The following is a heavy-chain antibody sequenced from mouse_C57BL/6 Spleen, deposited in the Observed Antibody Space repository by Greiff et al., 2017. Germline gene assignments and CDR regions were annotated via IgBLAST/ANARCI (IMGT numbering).Heavy chain of an antibody. D-gene: IGHD2-4*01. Sequence: EVQRVESGGGLVQPGGSLKLSCAASGFTFSDYYMYWVRQTPEKRLEWVAYISNGGGSTYYPDTVKGRVTISRDNAKNTLYLQMSRLKSEDTAMYYCARHGYDYDEAMDYWGQGTSVTVSS. CDR1: GFTFSDYY. V-gene: IGHV5-12*01. CDR2: ISNGGGST. CDR3: ARHGYDYDEAMDY. J-gene: IGHJ4*01.